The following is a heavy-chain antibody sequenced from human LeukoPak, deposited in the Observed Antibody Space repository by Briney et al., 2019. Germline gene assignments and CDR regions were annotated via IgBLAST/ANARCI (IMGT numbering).Heavy chain of an antibody. CDR3: AADPSYSSGYRYYFDY. Sequence: GTSVKVSCKTSGFTFISSAVQWVRQARGQRLEWIGWIVVGSGNTNYAQKFQERVTITRDMSTSTAYMELSSLRSEGTAVYYCAADPSYSSGYRYYFDYWGQGTLVTVSS. J-gene: IGHJ4*02. D-gene: IGHD3-22*01. V-gene: IGHV1-58*01. CDR2: IVVGSGNT. CDR1: GFTFISSA.